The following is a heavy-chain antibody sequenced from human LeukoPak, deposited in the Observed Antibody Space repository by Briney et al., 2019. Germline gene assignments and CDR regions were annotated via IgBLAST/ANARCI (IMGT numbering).Heavy chain of an antibody. CDR2: ISAYNGNT. V-gene: IGHV1-18*01. D-gene: IGHD6-6*01. Sequence: ASVKVSCKASGYTFTRYGISWVRQAPGRGLEWMGWISAYNGNTNYAQKLQGRVTMTTDTSTSTAYMELRSLRSDDTAVYYCARDSSSPTSDYWGQGTLVTVSS. J-gene: IGHJ4*02. CDR1: GYTFTRYG. CDR3: ARDSSSPTSDY.